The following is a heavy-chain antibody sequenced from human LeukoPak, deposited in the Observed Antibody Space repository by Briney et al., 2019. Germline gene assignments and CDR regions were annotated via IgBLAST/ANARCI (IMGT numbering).Heavy chain of an antibody. J-gene: IGHJ6*03. CDR2: MNPNSGNT. D-gene: IGHD3-10*01. Sequence: ASVKVSCKASGYTFTSYDINWVRQATGQGLEWMGYMNPNSGNTDYAQRFQGRVTITMSTSITTAYMELNSLTSEDTAVYYCARTGSGSTPYYMDVWGKGTTITVSS. CDR3: ARTGSGSTPYYMDV. CDR1: GYTFTSYD. V-gene: IGHV1-8*03.